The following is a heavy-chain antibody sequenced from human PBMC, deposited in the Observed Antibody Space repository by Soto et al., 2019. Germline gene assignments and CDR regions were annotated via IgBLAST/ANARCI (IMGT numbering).Heavy chain of an antibody. CDR1: GGTFSSYA. J-gene: IGHJ4*02. CDR2: IIPIFGTA. D-gene: IGHD6-19*01. V-gene: IGHV1-69*13. Sequence: SVKVSCKASGGTFSSYAISWVRQAPGQGLEWMGGIIPIFGTANYAQKFQGRVTITADESTSTAYMELSSLRSGDTAVYYCARVPIAVAGTPFDYWGQGTLVTVSS. CDR3: ARVPIAVAGTPFDY.